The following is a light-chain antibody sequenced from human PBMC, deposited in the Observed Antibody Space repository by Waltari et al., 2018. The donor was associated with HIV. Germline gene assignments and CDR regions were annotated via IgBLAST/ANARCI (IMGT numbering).Light chain of an antibody. CDR3: QNYDSAPVA. J-gene: IGKJ5*01. CDR2: GAS. V-gene: IGKV1-27*01. CDR1: RDISND. Sequence: DIQMSQAPSSLSASVGDRVTITCRASRDISNDLAWYQQKSGEVPKLLIYGASTLRSGVSSRVRGSASGTEFTLTINGLQPEDVASYYCQNYDSAPVAFGQGTRLEI.